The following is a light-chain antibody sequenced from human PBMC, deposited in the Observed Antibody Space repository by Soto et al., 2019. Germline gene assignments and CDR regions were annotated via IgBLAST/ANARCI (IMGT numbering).Light chain of an antibody. CDR1: QSVSSSY. J-gene: IGKJ1*01. V-gene: IGKV3-20*01. CDR3: QQYGSSPLT. Sequence: EIVLTQSPGTLSLSPGERATLSCRASQSVSSSYLAWYQQKPGQAPRLLIYGASSRATGIPDRFSGSGSGTDFPLTISRLEPEDFAVYYCQQYGSSPLTFGHGTKVEIK. CDR2: GAS.